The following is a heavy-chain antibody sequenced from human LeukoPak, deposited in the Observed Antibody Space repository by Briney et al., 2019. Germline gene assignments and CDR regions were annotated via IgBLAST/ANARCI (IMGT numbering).Heavy chain of an antibody. D-gene: IGHD3-10*01. CDR1: GFTFSSSW. CDR3: ANLPLWFGELPDY. J-gene: IGHJ4*02. CDR2: INSDGSGT. V-gene: IGHV3-74*01. Sequence: GSLRLSCAASGFTFSSSWMHWVRQAPGKGLVWVSRINSDGSGTTYADSVKGRFTISRDNAKNTLYLQMNSLRAEDTAVYYCANLPLWFGELPDYWGQGTLVTVSS.